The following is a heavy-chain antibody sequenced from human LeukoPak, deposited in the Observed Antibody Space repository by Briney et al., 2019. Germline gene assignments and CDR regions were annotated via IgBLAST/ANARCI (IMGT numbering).Heavy chain of an antibody. CDR3: ASGVVATGFDY. D-gene: IGHD5-12*01. CDR2: ISAYNGNT. Sequence: ASVKVSCKASGYTFTSYGISWVRQAPGQGLEWMGWISAYNGNTNYAQKLQGRVTMTTDTSTSTAYMELRSPRSDDTAVYCCASGVVATGFDYWGQGTLVTVSS. J-gene: IGHJ4*02. CDR1: GYTFTSYG. V-gene: IGHV1-18*01.